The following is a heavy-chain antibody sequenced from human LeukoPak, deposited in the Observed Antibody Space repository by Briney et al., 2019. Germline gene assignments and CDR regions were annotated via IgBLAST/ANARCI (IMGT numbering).Heavy chain of an antibody. Sequence: GGSLRLSCAASGFKFSSYWMSWVRQAPGKGLEWVANIKQEGSEKYYVDSVKGRFTISRDNAKNSLYLQMNSLRAEDTAVYYCARREYYYDSSGSCKKGFDYWGQGTLVTVSS. V-gene: IGHV3-7*01. J-gene: IGHJ4*02. CDR1: GFKFSSYW. CDR3: ARREYYYDSSGSCKKGFDY. CDR2: IKQEGSEK. D-gene: IGHD3-22*01.